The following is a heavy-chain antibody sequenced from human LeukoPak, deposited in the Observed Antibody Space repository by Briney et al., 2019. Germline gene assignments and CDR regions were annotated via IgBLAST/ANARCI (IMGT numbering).Heavy chain of an antibody. D-gene: IGHD2-2*01. CDR3: ASGGIVVVPAVVD. CDR2: ISSSSSYI. CDR1: GFTFSSYS. V-gene: IGHV3-21*01. J-gene: IGHJ4*02. Sequence: PGGSLRLSCAASGFTFSSYSMNWVRQAPGKGLEWVSSISSSSSYIYYAYSVKGRFTISIDNAKNSLYLQMNSLRAEDTAVYYCASGGIVVVPAVVDWGQGTLVTVSS.